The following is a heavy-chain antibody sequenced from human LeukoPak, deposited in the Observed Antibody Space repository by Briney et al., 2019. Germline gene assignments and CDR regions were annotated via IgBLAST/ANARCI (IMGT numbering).Heavy chain of an antibody. CDR3: ARDDIVVVVAATLFDY. J-gene: IGHJ4*02. CDR2: MNPNSGNT. Sequence: ASVKVSCKASGYTFTSYDINWVRQATGQGLEWMGWMNPNSGNTGYAQKFQGRVTMTRNTSISTAYMELSSLRSEDTAVYYCARDDIVVVVAATLFDYWGQGTLVTVSS. D-gene: IGHD2-15*01. CDR1: GYTFTSYD. V-gene: IGHV1-8*01.